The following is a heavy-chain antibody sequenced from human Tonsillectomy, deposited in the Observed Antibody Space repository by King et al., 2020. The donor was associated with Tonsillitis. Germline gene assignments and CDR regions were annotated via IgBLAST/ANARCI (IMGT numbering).Heavy chain of an antibody. Sequence: VQLVESGAEVKKPGSSVKVSCEASGGTISTYAISWVRQAPGQGLEWMGRIIPILGIANYAQKFQGRITITANKSTGALYMVLSSLRSEDSALYYCGRLGATPLWGQGTLVTVSS. CDR3: GRLGATPL. CDR2: IIPILGIA. J-gene: IGHJ4*02. V-gene: IGHV1-69*09. D-gene: IGHD1-26*01. CDR1: GGTISTYA.